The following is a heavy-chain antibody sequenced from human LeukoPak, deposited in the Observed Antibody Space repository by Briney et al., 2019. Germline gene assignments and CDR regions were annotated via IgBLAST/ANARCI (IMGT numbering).Heavy chain of an antibody. CDR1: GYTFTSYD. Sequence: EASVKVSCKASGYTFTSYDINWVRQATGQGLEWMGWMNPNSGNTGYAQKFQGRVTMTRNTSISTAYMELSSLRSEDTAVYYCAKAGESSIGDAFDIWGQGTMVTVSS. CDR2: MNPNSGNT. V-gene: IGHV1-8*01. J-gene: IGHJ3*02. D-gene: IGHD3-16*01. CDR3: AKAGESSIGDAFDI.